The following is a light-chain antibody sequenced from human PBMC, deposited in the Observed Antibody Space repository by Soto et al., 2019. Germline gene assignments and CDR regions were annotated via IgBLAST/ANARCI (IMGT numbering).Light chain of an antibody. J-gene: IGKJ1*01. CDR3: QQYGSSPRT. CDR1: QSVSSRC. Sequence: EIVLTQSPVNLPLSPGERATLSCRASQSVSSRCLAWYQQKPGQAPMLLIYGASSRATDIPDRFSGSGSGTDVALTISRQGPEDFAVYSCQQYGSSPRTFGQGTKVEIK. V-gene: IGKV3-20*01. CDR2: GAS.